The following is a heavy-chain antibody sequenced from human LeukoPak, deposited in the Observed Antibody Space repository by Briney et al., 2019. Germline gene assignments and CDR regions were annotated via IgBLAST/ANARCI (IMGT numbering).Heavy chain of an antibody. J-gene: IGHJ4*02. V-gene: IGHV3-48*01. CDR3: ARGIDN. CDR1: GFTFSSYS. CDR2: ITSSSTM. Sequence: GGSLRLSCAASGFTFSSYSMNWVRQALGKGLEWVSHITSSSTMYYADSVKGRFTISRDNAKNSLYLQMNSLRAEDTAVYYCARGIDNWGQGTLVTVSS.